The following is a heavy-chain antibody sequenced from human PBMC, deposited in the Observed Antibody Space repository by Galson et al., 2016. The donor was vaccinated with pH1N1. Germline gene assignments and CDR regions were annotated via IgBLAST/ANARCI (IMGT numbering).Heavy chain of an antibody. CDR1: GFTFSSYA. CDR2: ISAGGSST. D-gene: IGHD3-22*01. V-gene: IGHV3-23*01. CDR3: AKYDSRGFNYGRRLE. Sequence: SLRLSCAASGFTFSSYAMSWVRQSPGKGLQWLSAISAGGSSTYYADSVKGRFTISRDNSRNTLYLQMNSLRADDTAVYYCAKYDSRGFNYGRRLEWGQGTLLTVSS. J-gene: IGHJ4*02.